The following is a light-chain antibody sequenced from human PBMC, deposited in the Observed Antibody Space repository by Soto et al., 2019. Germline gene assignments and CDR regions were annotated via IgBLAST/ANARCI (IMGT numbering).Light chain of an antibody. CDR1: QSISSW. CDR3: QQYNSHSPWT. CDR2: DAS. V-gene: IGKV1-5*01. J-gene: IGKJ1*01. Sequence: DIQMTQFPSTLSASVGDRVTITCRASQSISSWSAWYQQKPGKAPKFLIYDASSLESGVPSRFSGSGSGTEFTLTISSLQPDDFATYYCQQYNSHSPWTFGQGTKV.